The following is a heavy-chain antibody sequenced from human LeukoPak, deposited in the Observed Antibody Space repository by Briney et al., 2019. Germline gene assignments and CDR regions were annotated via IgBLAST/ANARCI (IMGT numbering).Heavy chain of an antibody. V-gene: IGHV4-38-2*02. CDR3: ATEIQNIAGRVY. CDR2: LYHCGST. J-gene: IGHJ4*02. Sequence: SETLSLTCSVSGYSISSGYYWGWIRQAPGKGLEWIGNLYHCGSTYYNPSLKSRVSISVDTSKNQFSLNLSSVTAADTAVYYCATEIQNIAGRVYWGQGTLVTVSS. D-gene: IGHD6-6*01. CDR1: GYSISSGYY.